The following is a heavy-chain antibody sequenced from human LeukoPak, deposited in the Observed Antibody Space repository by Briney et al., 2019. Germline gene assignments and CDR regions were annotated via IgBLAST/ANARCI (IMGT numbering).Heavy chain of an antibody. Sequence: PGGSLRLSCAASGFTFSSYAMSWVRQAPGKGLEWVANIKQDGSEKYYVDSVKGRFTISRDNAKNSLYLQMNSLRAEDTAVYYCARDLSERVSTRVGDYWGQGTLVTVSS. CDR2: IKQDGSEK. CDR3: ARDLSERVSTRVGDY. J-gene: IGHJ4*02. CDR1: GFTFSSYA. D-gene: IGHD2-15*01. V-gene: IGHV3-7*01.